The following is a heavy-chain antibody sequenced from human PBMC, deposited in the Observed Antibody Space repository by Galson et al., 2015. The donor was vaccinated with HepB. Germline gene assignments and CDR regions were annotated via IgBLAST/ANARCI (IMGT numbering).Heavy chain of an antibody. Sequence: SLRLSCAASGFTFSKAYMSWVRQAPGKGLEWVSGISWNSGSIGYADSVKGRFTISRDNAKNALYLQMNSLRAEDTALYYCAKDIRANGRAAAVYWGQGTLVTVSS. D-gene: IGHD6-13*01. J-gene: IGHJ4*02. CDR1: GFTFSKAY. V-gene: IGHV3-9*01. CDR2: ISWNSGSI. CDR3: AKDIRANGRAAAVY.